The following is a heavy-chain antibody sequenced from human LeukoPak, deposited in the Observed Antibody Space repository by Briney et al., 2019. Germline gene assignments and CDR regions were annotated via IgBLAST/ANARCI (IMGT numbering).Heavy chain of an antibody. CDR3: AKDLWSGLGGFDF. CDR1: GFIFGSYA. J-gene: IGHJ3*01. CDR2: ISPSGGST. Sequence: GGSLRLSCAGSGFIFGSYANSWVRQAPGKGLEWVSGISPSGGSTYYADSVKGRFTISRDNSKNTLYLQMNSLRAEGTAVYYCAKDLWSGLGGFDFWGQGTMVTVSS. V-gene: IGHV3-23*01. D-gene: IGHD3-3*01.